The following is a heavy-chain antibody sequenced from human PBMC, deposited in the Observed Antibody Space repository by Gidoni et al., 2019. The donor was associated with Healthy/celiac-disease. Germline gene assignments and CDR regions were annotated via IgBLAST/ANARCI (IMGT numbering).Heavy chain of an antibody. CDR2: ISSSSSYI. J-gene: IGHJ4*02. CDR1: GFTFSSYS. Sequence: EGQQVEPGGCLVKPGGSLRPSCAASGFTFSSYSMNWVRQAPGKGLEWVASISSSSSYIYYADSVKGRFTNSRDNAKNSLYLQMNSLRAEDTAVYYCARVPGDYVDYWGQGTLVTVSS. D-gene: IGHD4-17*01. CDR3: ARVPGDYVDY. V-gene: IGHV3-21*01.